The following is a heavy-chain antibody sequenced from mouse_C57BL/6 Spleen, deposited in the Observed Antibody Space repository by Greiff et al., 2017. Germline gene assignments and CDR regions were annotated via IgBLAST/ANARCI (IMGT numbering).Heavy chain of an antibody. CDR2: ISSGSSTI. CDR3: ARSTGTAAWFAY. D-gene: IGHD4-1*02. V-gene: IGHV5-17*01. CDR1: GFTFSDYG. Sequence: EVQLQESGGGLVKPGGSLKLSCAASGFTFSDYGMHWVRQAPEKGLEWVAYISSGSSTIYYADTVKGRFTISRDNAKNTLFLQMTSLRSEDTAMYYCARSTGTAAWFAYWGQGTLVTVSA. J-gene: IGHJ3*01.